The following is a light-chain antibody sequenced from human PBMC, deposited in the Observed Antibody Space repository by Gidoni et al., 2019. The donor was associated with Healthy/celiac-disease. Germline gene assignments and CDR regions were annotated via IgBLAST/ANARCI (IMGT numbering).Light chain of an antibody. CDR2: QDS. CDR3: QAWDSSTARVV. J-gene: IGLJ2*01. CDR1: KLGDKY. V-gene: IGLV3-1*01. Sequence: SYELTQPPSVSVSPGQTASITCSGDKLGDKYARWYQQKPGQSPVLVIYQDSKRPSGIPERFSGSNSGNTATLTISGTQAMDEADYYCQAWDSSTARVVFGGGTKLTVL.